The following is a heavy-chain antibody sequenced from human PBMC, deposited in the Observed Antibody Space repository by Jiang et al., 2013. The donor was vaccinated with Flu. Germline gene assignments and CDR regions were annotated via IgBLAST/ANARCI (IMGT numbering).Heavy chain of an antibody. J-gene: IGHJ4*02. CDR1: GYNFISYW. V-gene: IGHV5-51*01. Sequence: VQLVESGAEVKKPGESLKISCKASGYNFISYWIGWMRQMPGKGLECTAIIYPGDSDIRYSPSLQGQVTISADKSINTAYLQWSSLKASDSGMYYCVRQGDGFLEFVDWGQGTLVTVSS. CDR2: IYPGDSDI. D-gene: IGHD3-3*01. CDR3: VRQGDGFLEFVD.